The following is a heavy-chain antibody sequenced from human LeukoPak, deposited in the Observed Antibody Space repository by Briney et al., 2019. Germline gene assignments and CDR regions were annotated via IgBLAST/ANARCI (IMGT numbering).Heavy chain of an antibody. D-gene: IGHD6-13*01. J-gene: IGHJ1*01. CDR2: IIPILGIA. CDR3: ASCPGDSGSWYDVYFQH. Sequence: GASVKVSCKASGGTFSSYAISWVRQAPGQGLEWMGRIIPILGIANYAQKFQGRVTITADKSTSTAYMELSSLRSEDTAVYYCASCPGDSGSWYDVYFQHWGQGTLVTVSS. CDR1: GGTFSSYA. V-gene: IGHV1-69*04.